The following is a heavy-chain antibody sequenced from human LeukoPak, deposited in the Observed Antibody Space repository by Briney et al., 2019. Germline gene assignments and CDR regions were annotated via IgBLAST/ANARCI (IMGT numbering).Heavy chain of an antibody. V-gene: IGHV4-34*01. CDR2: INHSGST. D-gene: IGHD3-3*01. J-gene: IGHJ6*02. CDR1: GGSFSGYY. CDR3: ARRKAYYDFWSGYVSRYYGMDV. Sequence: SETLSLTCAVYGGSFSGYYWSWIRQPPGKGLEWIGEINHSGSTNYNPSLKSRVTISVDTSKNQFSLKLSSVTAADTAVYYCARRKAYYDFWSGYVSRYYGMDVWGQGTTVTVSS.